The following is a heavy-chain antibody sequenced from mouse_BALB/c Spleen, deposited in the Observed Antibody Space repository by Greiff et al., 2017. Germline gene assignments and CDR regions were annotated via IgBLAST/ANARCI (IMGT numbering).Heavy chain of an antibody. CDR2: IYPGDGDT. V-gene: IGHV1-80*01. CDR3: ARGDFGITTATNY. CDR1: GYAFSSYW. Sequence: QVQLQQSGAELVRPGSSVKISCKASGYAFSSYWMNWVKQRPGQGLEWIGQIYPGDGDTNYNGKFKGKATLTADKSSSTAYMQLSSLTSEDSAVYFCARGDFGITTATNYWGQGTTLTVSS. J-gene: IGHJ2*01. D-gene: IGHD1-2*01.